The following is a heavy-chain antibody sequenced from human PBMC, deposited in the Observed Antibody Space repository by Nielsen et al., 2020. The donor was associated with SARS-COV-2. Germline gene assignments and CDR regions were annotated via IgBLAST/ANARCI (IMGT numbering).Heavy chain of an antibody. J-gene: IGHJ4*02. CDR3: AARGYYSSGSALGY. CDR1: GASVSSGDYY. Sequence: SEALSLTCTVSGASVSSGDYYWSWVRQPPGKGLEWIGFIYYSGYSRYNPSIKSRPTILLDTSTNQFSLRLRSVTAGDTASYYCAARGYYSSGSALGYWGQGILVTVSS. V-gene: IGHV4-30-4*01. D-gene: IGHD3-10*01. CDR2: IYYSGYS.